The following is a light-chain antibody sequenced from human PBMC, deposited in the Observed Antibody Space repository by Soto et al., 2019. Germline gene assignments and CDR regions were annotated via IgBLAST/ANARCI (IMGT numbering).Light chain of an antibody. J-gene: IGKJ3*01. CDR2: ASS. Sequence: DIQMTQSPSSLSASVGDRVTITCRASQDIRNYLAWFQQKPGKAPKSLIYASSTLQSGVTSRFSGRGPRTDFNLTISSLQPEDFGTYYCQQYDSYPRTFGPGTKVDIK. CDR3: QQYDSYPRT. CDR1: QDIRNY. V-gene: IGKV1-16*01.